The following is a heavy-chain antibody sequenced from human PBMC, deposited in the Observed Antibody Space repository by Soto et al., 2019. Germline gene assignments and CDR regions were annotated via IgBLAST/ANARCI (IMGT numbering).Heavy chain of an antibody. CDR2: IDHSGYT. Sequence: QVQLQQWGAGLLKPSETLSLTCAVSGGSFSGYYWNWIRQPPGKGLEWIGEIDHSGYTNYNPSLKSRVTISVDTSNNQFSLRLTSGTAADTAVYSFARGRDWVDPWGQGTLVTVSS. V-gene: IGHV4-34*01. CDR3: ARGRDWVDP. CDR1: GGSFSGYY. J-gene: IGHJ5*02.